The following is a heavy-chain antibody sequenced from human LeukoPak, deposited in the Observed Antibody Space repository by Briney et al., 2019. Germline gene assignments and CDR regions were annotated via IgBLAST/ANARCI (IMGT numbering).Heavy chain of an antibody. CDR3: TRDRHDSSGYYYPRYYFDY. CDR2: ISSSSSYI. J-gene: IGHJ4*02. Sequence: GGSLRLSCAASGFTFSSYSMNWVRQAPGKGLEWVSSISSSSSYIYYADSVKGRFTISRDNAKNSLYLQMNSLRAKNTAVYYCTRDRHDSSGYYYPRYYFDYWGQGTLVTVSS. CDR1: GFTFSSYS. V-gene: IGHV3-21*01. D-gene: IGHD3-22*01.